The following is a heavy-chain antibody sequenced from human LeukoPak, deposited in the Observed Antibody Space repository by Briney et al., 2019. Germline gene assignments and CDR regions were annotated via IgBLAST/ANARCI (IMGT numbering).Heavy chain of an antibody. J-gene: IGHJ6*03. Sequence: SGTLSLTCAVSGVSISSNLWWTWVRQPPGKGLEWIAEIHHSGSINYNPSLKSRVTISVDTSKNQFSLKVSSVTAADTAVYYCAREDSGSYPKYYYYMDVWGKGTTVTVSS. V-gene: IGHV4-4*02. D-gene: IGHD1-26*01. CDR2: IHHSGSI. CDR1: GVSISSNLW. CDR3: AREDSGSYPKYYYYMDV.